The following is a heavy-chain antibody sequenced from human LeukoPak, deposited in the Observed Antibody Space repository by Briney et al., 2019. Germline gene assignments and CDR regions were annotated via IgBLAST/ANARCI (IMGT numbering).Heavy chain of an antibody. J-gene: IGHJ5*02. CDR2: IYGSGST. V-gene: IGHV4-59*01. Sequence: PETPSLTCTLSGGSLSSYYWSWIRQPPGKGLEWIGHIYGSGSTNYNPSLKSRVTLSVDPSKSQFSLKLSSVTAADTAVYYCAREGTSRTHLNWFDPWGQGTLVTVSS. CDR3: AREGTSRTHLNWFDP. D-gene: IGHD2-2*01. CDR1: GGSLSSYY.